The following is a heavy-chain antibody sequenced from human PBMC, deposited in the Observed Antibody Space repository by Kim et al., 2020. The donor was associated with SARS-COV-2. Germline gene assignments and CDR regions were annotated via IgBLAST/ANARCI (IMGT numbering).Heavy chain of an antibody. CDR1: GGSFSGYY. CDR2: INHSGST. Sequence: SETLSLTCAVYGGSFSGYYWSWIRQPPGKGLEWIGEINHSGSTNYNPSLKSRVTISVDTSKNQFSLKLSSVTAADTAVYYCARGRCSGGSCFSVDYYYGMDVWGRGTTGTVSS. CDR3: ARGRCSGGSCFSVDYYYGMDV. D-gene: IGHD2-15*01. V-gene: IGHV4-34*01. J-gene: IGHJ6*02.